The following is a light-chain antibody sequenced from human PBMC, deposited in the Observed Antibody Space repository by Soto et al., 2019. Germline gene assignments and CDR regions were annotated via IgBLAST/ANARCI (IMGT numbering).Light chain of an antibody. CDR1: QSVAYTSNKKTY. J-gene: IGKJ1*01. Sequence: DIVMTQSPDSLAVSLGERATINCTSSQSVAYTSNKKTYVAWYQQKAGQPPKLLLYWSSTRASGVPDRFSGSGSGTDFTLHIISLQADDVAFDYCQQYYSPLCTFGQGT. V-gene: IGKV4-1*01. CDR3: QQYYSPLCT. CDR2: WSS.